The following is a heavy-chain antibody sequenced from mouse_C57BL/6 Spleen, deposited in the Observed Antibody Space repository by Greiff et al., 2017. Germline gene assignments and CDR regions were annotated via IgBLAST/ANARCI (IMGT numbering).Heavy chain of an antibody. Sequence: QVQLQQSGAELVRPGASVTLSCKASGYTFTDYEMHWVKQTPVHGLEWIGAIDPETGGTAYNQKFTGKAILTADKSSSTAYMELRSLTSEDSAVYYCTRGLYPLYAMDYWGQGTSVTVSS. V-gene: IGHV1-15*01. CDR3: TRGLYPLYAMDY. J-gene: IGHJ4*01. CDR1: GYTFTDYE. CDR2: IDPETGGT.